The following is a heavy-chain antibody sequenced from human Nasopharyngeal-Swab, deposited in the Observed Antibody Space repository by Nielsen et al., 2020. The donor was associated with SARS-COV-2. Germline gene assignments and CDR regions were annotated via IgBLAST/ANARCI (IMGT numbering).Heavy chain of an antibody. J-gene: IGHJ6*03. CDR1: GYSISSGYY. Sequence: SETLSLTCTVSGYSISSGYYWGWIRQPPGKGLEWIGTVSHTGSTYYNPSLMSRVTIPVDTSRNQFSLKLSSVTAADTAVYYCASLRDYANYYMDVWGKGTTVTVSS. CDR3: ASLRDYANYYMDV. CDR2: VSHTGST. V-gene: IGHV4-38-2*02. D-gene: IGHD4-17*01.